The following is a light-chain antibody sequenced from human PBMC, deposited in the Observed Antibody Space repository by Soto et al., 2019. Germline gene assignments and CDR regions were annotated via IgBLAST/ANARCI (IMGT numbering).Light chain of an antibody. CDR3: QQSYSIQWT. J-gene: IGKJ1*01. CDR1: QSISYY. V-gene: IGKV1-39*01. Sequence: DIPMAQSPFSLSASVGDRVTITCRASQSISYYLNWYQQKPGQAPKLLIYAASSLQSGVPSRFSGSGSGTDFSLTISSLQPEDFATYYCQQSYSIQWTFGQGTKVEIK. CDR2: AAS.